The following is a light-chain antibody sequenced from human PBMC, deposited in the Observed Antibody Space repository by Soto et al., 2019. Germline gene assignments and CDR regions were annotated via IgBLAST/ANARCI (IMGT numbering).Light chain of an antibody. Sequence: EIVMMQSPATLSVSPGERVTLSCRASQSLYSNLAWYQQKPGQAPRLLIYGASTRATVIPARFSASGSGTEFNLTISSLQSEDFAVYYCQQYNNWPLTFGGGTKLEIK. CDR1: QSLYSN. J-gene: IGKJ4*01. CDR2: GAS. CDR3: QQYNNWPLT. V-gene: IGKV3D-15*01.